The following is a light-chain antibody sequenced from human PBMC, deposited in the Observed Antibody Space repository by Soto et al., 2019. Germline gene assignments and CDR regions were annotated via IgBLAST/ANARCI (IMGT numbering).Light chain of an antibody. J-gene: IGKJ2*01. CDR2: GAS. CDR1: QSVSSN. CDR3: QQYNNGPPYT. Sequence: EIVMTQSPATLSVSPGERATLSCRASQSVSSNFAWYQQKPGQAPRLLIYGASTRATGIPARFSGSGSGTEVTLTISSLQSEDFAVYYCQQYNNGPPYTFGQGTKPEIK. V-gene: IGKV3-15*01.